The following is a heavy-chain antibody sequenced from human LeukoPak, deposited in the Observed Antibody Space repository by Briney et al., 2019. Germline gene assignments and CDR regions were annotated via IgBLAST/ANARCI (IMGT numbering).Heavy chain of an antibody. CDR1: GFTFSGSA. V-gene: IGHV3-73*01. CDR2: IRSKANSYAT. CDR3: TRRPGGGLDY. J-gene: IGHJ4*02. D-gene: IGHD1-1*01. Sequence: GGSLKLSCAASGFTFSGSAMHWVRQASGKGLEWVGRIRSKANSYATAYAASVKGRFTISRDDSKNTAYLQMNSLKAEDTAVYYCTRRPGGGLDYWGQGTLVTVSS.